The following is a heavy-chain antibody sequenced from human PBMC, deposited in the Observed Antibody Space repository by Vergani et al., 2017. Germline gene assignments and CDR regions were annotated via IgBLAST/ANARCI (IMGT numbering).Heavy chain of an antibody. CDR2: ISSSSSYI. J-gene: IGHJ3*02. V-gene: IGHV3-21*01. D-gene: IGHD4-17*01. Sequence: VQLVESGGGLVKPGGSLRLSCAASGFTFSSDSMNWVRQAPGKGLEWVSSISSSSSYIYYADSVKGRFTISRDNAKNSLYLQMNSLRAEDTAVYYCARDHDYGDYGGDAFDIWGQGTMVTVSS. CDR1: GFTFSSDS. CDR3: ARDHDYGDYGGDAFDI.